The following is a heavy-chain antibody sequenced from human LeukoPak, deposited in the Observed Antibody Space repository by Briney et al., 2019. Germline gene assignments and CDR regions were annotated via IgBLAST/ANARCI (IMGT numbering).Heavy chain of an antibody. J-gene: IGHJ5*02. V-gene: IGHV4-39*01. CDR3: ARYYGSGRDSDH. D-gene: IGHD3-10*01. Sequence: SETLSLTCTVSGGSISSSSYYWGWIRQPPGKGLEWIGSMYFSGSTYYNPSLKSRVTISVDTSKNQFSLKLNSVTAADTAVYFCARYYGSGRDSDHWGQGTLVTVSS. CDR2: MYFSGST. CDR1: GGSISSSSYY.